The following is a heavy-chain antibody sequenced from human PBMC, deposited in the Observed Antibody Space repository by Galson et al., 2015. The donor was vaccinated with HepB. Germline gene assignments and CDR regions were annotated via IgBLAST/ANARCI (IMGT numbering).Heavy chain of an antibody. D-gene: IGHD3-22*01. CDR2: MNPNSANT. J-gene: IGHJ4*02. CDR3: ARAPMRGYYDGSGYYSIDY. Sequence: SVKVSCKASGYTFTSYDIIWVRQATGQGLEWMGWMNPNSANTGYAQKFQGRVTMTRNTAISTAYMELSSLTSEDTAVYYCARAPMRGYYDGSGYYSIDYWAREPWSPSPQ. CDR1: GYTFTSYD. V-gene: IGHV1-8*01.